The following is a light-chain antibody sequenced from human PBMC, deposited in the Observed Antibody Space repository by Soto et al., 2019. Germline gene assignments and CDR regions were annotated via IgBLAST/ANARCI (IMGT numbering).Light chain of an antibody. J-gene: IGLJ1*01. CDR1: SSNIGAGYD. CDR3: QSYDTGLRGV. Sequence: QSVLTQPPSVSGAPGQRVTISCTGSSSNIGAGYDVHWYQQYPGTAPKLLIYANNNRPSGVPDRFSASKTGTSASLAITGVLADDEADYYCQSYDTGLRGVFGTGTKVTVL. CDR2: ANN. V-gene: IGLV1-40*01.